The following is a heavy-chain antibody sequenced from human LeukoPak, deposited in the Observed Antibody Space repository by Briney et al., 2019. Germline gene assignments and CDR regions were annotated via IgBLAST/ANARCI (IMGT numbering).Heavy chain of an antibody. CDR1: EFDLFSYG. J-gene: IGHJ5*01. CDR2: IFTDGRTT. Sequence: GGSLRLSCVASEFDLFSYGMQWVRQAPGKGLVWVSRIFTDGRTTSYADSVKGRFTISRDNAKNTLYLEMKSLRVEDTAVYYCARELPREVTLDSWGQGTLVTVSP. V-gene: IGHV3-74*01. D-gene: IGHD2-21*02. CDR3: ARELPREVTLDS.